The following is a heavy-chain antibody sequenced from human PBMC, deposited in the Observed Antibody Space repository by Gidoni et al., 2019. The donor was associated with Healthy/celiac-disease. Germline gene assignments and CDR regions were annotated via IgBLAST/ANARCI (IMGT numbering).Heavy chain of an antibody. CDR1: GFTFSSYA. J-gene: IGHJ4*02. CDR3: AKYGRDGYSIDY. CDR2: ISGSGGST. D-gene: IGHD5-18*01. Sequence: EVQLLESGGGLVQPGGSLSLSCAASGFTFSSYAMSWVRQAPGKGLEWVSAISGSGGSTYYADSVKGRFTISRDNSKNTLYLQMNSLRAEDTAVYYCAKYGRDGYSIDYWGQGTLVTVSS. V-gene: IGHV3-23*01.